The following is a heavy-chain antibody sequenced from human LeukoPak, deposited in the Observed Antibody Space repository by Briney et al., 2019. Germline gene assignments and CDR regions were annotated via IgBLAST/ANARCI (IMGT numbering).Heavy chain of an antibody. CDR1: GFTFSSYA. D-gene: IGHD6-19*01. J-gene: IGHJ4*02. V-gene: IGHV3-23*01. CDR3: AKRPSGWSVTVYFDY. CDR2: ISGSGGST. Sequence: GGSLRLSCAASGFTFSSYAMRWVRQAPGKALEGVSAISGSGGSTYYADSVKGRFTISRDNSKNTLYLQMNSLRAEDTAVYYCAKRPSGWSVTVYFDYWGQGTLVTVSS.